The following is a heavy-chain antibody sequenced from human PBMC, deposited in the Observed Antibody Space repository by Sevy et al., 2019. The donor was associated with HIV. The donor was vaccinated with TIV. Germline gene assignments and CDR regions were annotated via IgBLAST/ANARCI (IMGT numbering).Heavy chain of an antibody. Sequence: GGCQRLSCAASGFSFSDHHLDWVRQAPGKGLEWVGRIRQKANSYTTEYAASVKGRFTISRDDSKNSLYLQINSLKTEDTAVPYCARLGQWLRAYDAFDIWGQGTMVTVSS. J-gene: IGHJ3*02. V-gene: IGHV3-72*01. CDR3: ARLGQWLRAYDAFDI. CDR2: IRQKANSYTT. CDR1: GFSFSDHH. D-gene: IGHD6-19*01.